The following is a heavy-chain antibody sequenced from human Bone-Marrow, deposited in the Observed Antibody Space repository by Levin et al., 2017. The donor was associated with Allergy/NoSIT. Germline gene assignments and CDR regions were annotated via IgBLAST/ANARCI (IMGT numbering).Heavy chain of an antibody. Sequence: ASVKVSCKGSGYSFTNYDITWVRQIPGKGLEWMGKIDPSDSYTDYSPSFQGHVTISTDRSTNTAFLHWSRLQASDSAVYYCARQGAYGDFALGHWGPGTLVTVSS. CDR1: GYSFTNYD. CDR3: ARQGAYGDFALGH. V-gene: IGHV5-10-1*01. CDR2: IDPSDSYT. J-gene: IGHJ4*02. D-gene: IGHD4-17*01.